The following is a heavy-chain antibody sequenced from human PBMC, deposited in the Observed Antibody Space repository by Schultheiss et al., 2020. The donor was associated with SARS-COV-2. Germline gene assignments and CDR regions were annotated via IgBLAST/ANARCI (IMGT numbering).Heavy chain of an antibody. Sequence: GGSLRLSCAASGFTVSSNYMSWVRQAPGKGLEWVSVIYSGGSTYYADSVKGRFTISRDDSKNTLYLQMNSLRAEDTAVYYCARTGGYDFWGGPLVDWGQGTLVTVSS. CDR1: GFTVSSNY. CDR2: IYSGGST. J-gene: IGHJ4*02. V-gene: IGHV3-53*01. CDR3: ARTGGYDFWGGPLVD. D-gene: IGHD3-3*01.